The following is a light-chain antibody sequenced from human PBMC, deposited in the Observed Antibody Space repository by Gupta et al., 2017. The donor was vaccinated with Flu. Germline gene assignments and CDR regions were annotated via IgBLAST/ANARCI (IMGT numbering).Light chain of an antibody. Sequence: ERATLSYRASQSVSSNVAWYQQNPGQAPRLLIYDASNKATGIPARFSGSGSGTDFTLTISSLAPENCAVYYCQQRSNWPPGSFGGGTKVEIK. CDR3: QQRSNWPPGS. V-gene: IGKV3-11*01. J-gene: IGKJ4*01. CDR2: DAS. CDR1: QSVSSN.